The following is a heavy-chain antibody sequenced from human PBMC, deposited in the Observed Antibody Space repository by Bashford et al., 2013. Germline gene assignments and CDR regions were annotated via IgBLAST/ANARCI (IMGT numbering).Heavy chain of an antibody. D-gene: IGHD3-10*01. V-gene: IGHV3-23*01. Sequence: VRQAPGKGLEWVSGIGGSDHDRHYADSVKGRFTISRDNSKNTLSLQMDSLRAEDTAIYYCGKDAWSYNGVWDALDIWGQGAMVTVSS. CDR3: GKDAWSYNGVWDALDI. CDR2: IGGSDHDR. J-gene: IGHJ3*02.